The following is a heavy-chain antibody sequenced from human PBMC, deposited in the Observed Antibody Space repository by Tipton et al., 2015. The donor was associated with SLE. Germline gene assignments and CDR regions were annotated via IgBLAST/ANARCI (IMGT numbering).Heavy chain of an antibody. J-gene: IGHJ4*02. D-gene: IGHD3-9*01. CDR3: AREVGGDILTGYQKYYFDY. CDR1: GGSISSGGYY. Sequence: LRLSCTVSGGSISSGGYYWSWIRQHPGKGLEWIGYIYYSGSTYYNPSLKSRVTISVDTSKNQFSLKLSSVTAADTAVYYCAREVGGDILTGYQKYYFDYWGQGTLVTVSS. CDR2: IYYSGST. V-gene: IGHV4-31*03.